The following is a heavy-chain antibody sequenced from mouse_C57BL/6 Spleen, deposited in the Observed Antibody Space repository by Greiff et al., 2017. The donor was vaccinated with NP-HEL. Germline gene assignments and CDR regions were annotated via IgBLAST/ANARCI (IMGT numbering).Heavy chain of an antibody. CDR1: GYTFTSYW. CDR2: IHPNSGST. Sequence: QVQLQQKGEERVKPGASVKLSCKASGYTFTSYWMHWVKQRPGQGLEWIGMIHPNSGSTNYNEKFKSKATLTVDKSSSTAYMQLSSLTSEDSAVSSSPLPSPSSKASAMYSCPQAPSFPFSS. J-gene: IGHJ4*01. CDR3: PLPSPSSKASAMYS. D-gene: IGHD1-3*01. V-gene: IGHV1-64*01.